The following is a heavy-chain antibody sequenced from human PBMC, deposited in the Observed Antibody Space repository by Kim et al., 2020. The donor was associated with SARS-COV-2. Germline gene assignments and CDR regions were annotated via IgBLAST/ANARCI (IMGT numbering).Heavy chain of an antibody. V-gene: IGHV4-59*13. CDR3: ARVSRGRYGDDLNFDP. Sequence: SETLSLTCTVSGGSISSYYWSWIRQPPGKGLEWIGYIYYSGSTNYNPSLKSRVTISVDTSKNQFSLKLSSVTAADTAVYYCARVSRGRYGDDLNFDPWGQGTLVTVSS. CDR2: IYYSGST. J-gene: IGHJ5*02. D-gene: IGHD4-17*01. CDR1: GGSISSYY.